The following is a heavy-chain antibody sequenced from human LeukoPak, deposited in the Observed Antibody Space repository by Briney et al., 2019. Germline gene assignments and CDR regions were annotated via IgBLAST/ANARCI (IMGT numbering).Heavy chain of an antibody. CDR2: IYYSGST. J-gene: IGHJ5*02. Sequence: SETLSLTCTVSGGSISSGGYYWSWIRQHPGKGLEWIGYIYYSGSTYYNPSLKSRVTISVDTSKYQFSLKLSSVTAADTAVYYCAAQDVNWFDPWGQGTLVTVSS. V-gene: IGHV4-31*03. D-gene: IGHD2-15*01. CDR3: AAQDVNWFDP. CDR1: GGSISSGGYY.